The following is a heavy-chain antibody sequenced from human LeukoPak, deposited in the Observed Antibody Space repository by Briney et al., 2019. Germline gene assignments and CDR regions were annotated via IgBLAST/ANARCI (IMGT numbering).Heavy chain of an antibody. CDR2: IYYSGST. CDR3: ARDMDDSAPYY. D-gene: IGHD3-22*01. V-gene: IGHV4-39*07. CDR1: GGSIGSSSYY. Sequence: PSETLSLTCTVSGGSIGSSSYYWGWIRQPPGKGLEWIGSIYYSGSTYYNPSLKSRVTISVDTSKNQFSLKLSSVTAADTAVYYCARDMDDSAPYYWGQGTLVTVSS. J-gene: IGHJ4*02.